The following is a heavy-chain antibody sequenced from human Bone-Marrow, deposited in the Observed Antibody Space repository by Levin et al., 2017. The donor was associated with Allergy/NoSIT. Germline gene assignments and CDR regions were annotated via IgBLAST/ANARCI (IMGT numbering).Heavy chain of an antibody. D-gene: IGHD6-6*01. Sequence: GESLKISCAASGFTFSSYSMNWVRQAPGKGLEWVSSISSSSSYIYYADSVKGRFTISRDNAKNSLYLQMNSLRAEDTAVYYCARSRALLYSSWGQGTLVTVSS. CDR1: GFTFSSYS. CDR2: ISSSSSYI. J-gene: IGHJ4*02. V-gene: IGHV3-21*01. CDR3: ARSRALLYSS.